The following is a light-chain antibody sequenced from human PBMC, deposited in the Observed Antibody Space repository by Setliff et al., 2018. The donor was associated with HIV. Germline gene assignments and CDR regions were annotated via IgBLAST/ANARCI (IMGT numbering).Light chain of an antibody. CDR3: CSNTGSNTYV. Sequence: QSALPQPASVSGSPGQSITISCTGTSSDVGRYNLVSWYQQHPGKAPKLIIYQASKRPSGVSNRFSGSKSGNTASLTISGLQADDEADYYCCSNTGSNTYVFGAGTKVTVL. CDR1: SSDVGRYNL. CDR2: QAS. J-gene: IGLJ1*01. V-gene: IGLV2-23*01.